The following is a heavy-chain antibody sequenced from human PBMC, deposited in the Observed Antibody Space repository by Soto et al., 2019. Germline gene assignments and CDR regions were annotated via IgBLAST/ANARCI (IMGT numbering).Heavy chain of an antibody. J-gene: IGHJ6*02. V-gene: IGHV3-23*01. CDR3: AKGTGAITYYDFWSGSEDYYYGMDV. CDR2: ISGSGGST. CDR1: GFAFSSYA. D-gene: IGHD3-3*01. Sequence: PGGSLRLSCAASGFAFSSYAMSWVRQAPGKGLEWVPAISGSGGSTYYADSVKGRFTISRDNSKNTLYLQMNSLRAEDTAVYYCAKGTGAITYYDFWSGSEDYYYGMDVWGQGTTVTVSS.